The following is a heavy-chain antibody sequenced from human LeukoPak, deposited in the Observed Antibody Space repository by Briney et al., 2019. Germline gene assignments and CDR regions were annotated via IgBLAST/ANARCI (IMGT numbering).Heavy chain of an antibody. J-gene: IGHJ4*02. Sequence: SETLSLTCAVYGGSFSGYYWSWIRQPPGKGLEWIGEINHSGSTNYNPSLKSRVTISVDTSKNQFSLNLRSVTAADTAVYYCAKEDGCADYFDSWGQGTLVTVSS. CDR2: INHSGST. D-gene: IGHD2-15*01. V-gene: IGHV4-34*01. CDR3: AKEDGCADYFDS. CDR1: GGSFSGYY.